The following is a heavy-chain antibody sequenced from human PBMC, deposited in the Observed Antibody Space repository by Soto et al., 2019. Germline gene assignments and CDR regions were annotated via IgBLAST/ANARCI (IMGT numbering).Heavy chain of an antibody. CDR3: ARSRETNGMRTKHYYYYYGMDV. Sequence: SETLSLTCTVSGGSISSYYWSWIRQPPGKGLEWIGYIYYSGSTNYNPPLKSRVTISVDTSKNQFSLKLSSVTAAGTAVYYCARSRETNGMRTKHYYYYYGMDVWGQGTTVTVSS. J-gene: IGHJ6*02. CDR1: GGSISSYY. V-gene: IGHV4-59*01. CDR2: IYYSGST. D-gene: IGHD1-7*01.